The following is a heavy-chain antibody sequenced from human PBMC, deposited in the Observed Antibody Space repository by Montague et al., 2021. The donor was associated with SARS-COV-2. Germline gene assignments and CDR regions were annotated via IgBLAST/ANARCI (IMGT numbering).Heavy chain of an antibody. CDR2: ISSSSSYI. J-gene: IGHJ5*02. Sequence: SLRLSCAASGFTFSSYSMNWVRQAPGKGLECVSSISSSSSYIYYADSVKGRFTISRDNAKNSLYLQMNSLRAEDTAVYYCARDQAKYDFWSPWASWFDPWGQGTLVTVSS. V-gene: IGHV3-21*01. CDR1: GFTFSSYS. CDR3: ARDQAKYDFWSPWASWFDP. D-gene: IGHD3-3*01.